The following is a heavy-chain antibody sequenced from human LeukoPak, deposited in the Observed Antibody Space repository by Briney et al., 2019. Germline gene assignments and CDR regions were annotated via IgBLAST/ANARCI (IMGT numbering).Heavy chain of an antibody. CDR2: IYYSGST. V-gene: IGHV4-59*01. J-gene: IGHJ4*02. CDR1: GGSISSYY. Sequence: PSETLSLTCTVSGGSISSYYWSWIRQPPGKGLEWIGYIYYSGSTNYNPSLKSRVTISVDTSKNQFSLKLSSVTAADTAVYYCARTGPRQLIDYWGQGTLVTVSS. CDR3: ARTGPRQLIDY. D-gene: IGHD6-19*01.